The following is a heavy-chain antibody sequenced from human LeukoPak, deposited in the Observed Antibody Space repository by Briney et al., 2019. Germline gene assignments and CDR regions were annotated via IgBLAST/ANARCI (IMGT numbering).Heavy chain of an antibody. D-gene: IGHD5-18*01. CDR3: ARVRGNSYGYVDY. J-gene: IGHJ4*02. CDR2: VSGSGSPI. V-gene: IGHV3-48*01. CDR1: GFTFSNYA. Sequence: PGGSLRLSCAASGFTFSNYAMNWVRQAPGKGLEWVSFVSGSGSPIYYADSVKGRFTISRGNARNSLYLQMNSLRAEDTAVYYCARVRGNSYGYVDYWGQGTLVTVSS.